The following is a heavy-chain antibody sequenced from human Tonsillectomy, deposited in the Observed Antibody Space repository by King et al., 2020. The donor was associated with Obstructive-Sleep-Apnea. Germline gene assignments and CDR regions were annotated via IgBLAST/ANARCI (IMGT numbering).Heavy chain of an antibody. J-gene: IGHJ6*02. CDR2: IYYNGTT. D-gene: IGHD2-2*01. CDR1: GGSISSGGYY. Sequence: QLQESGPGLVKPSQTLSLTCTVSGGSISSGGYYWSWIRQHPGRGLEWLGYIYYNGTTYPNPSLKGRVTMSVDTSKNQFSLKVWSWTAADTAVYYCARDNGANCSSTSCYSAPYYYFGMDVWGQGTTVTVSS. V-gene: IGHV4-31*03. CDR3: ARDNGANCSSTSCYSAPYYYFGMDV.